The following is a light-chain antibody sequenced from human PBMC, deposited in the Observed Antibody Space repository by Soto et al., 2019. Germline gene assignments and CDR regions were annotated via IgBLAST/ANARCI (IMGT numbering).Light chain of an antibody. CDR1: QSISSW. CDR3: QQYNSYSWT. Sequence: DIQLTQSPSTLSASVGDRVTITCRASQSISSWVDGYQQTPGKAPKLLIDKASSLESGVPSRFSASGSGTEFTLTISSLQPDDFATYYCQQYNSYSWTFGQGTKVDI. CDR2: KAS. V-gene: IGKV1-5*03. J-gene: IGKJ1*01.